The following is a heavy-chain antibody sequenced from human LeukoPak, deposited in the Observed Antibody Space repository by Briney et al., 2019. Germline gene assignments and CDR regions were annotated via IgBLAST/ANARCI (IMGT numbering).Heavy chain of an antibody. CDR3: ARDELAYDFWSGYYATYGMDV. V-gene: IGHV1-69*01. CDR1: GGTFSSYA. CDR2: IIPIFGTA. D-gene: IGHD3-3*01. J-gene: IGHJ6*02. Sequence: SVKVSCKASGGTFSSYAISWVRQAPGQGLEWMGGIIPIFGTANYAQKFQGRVTITADESTSTAYMELSSLRSEDTAVYYCARDELAYDFWSGYYATYGMDVWGQGTTVTVSS.